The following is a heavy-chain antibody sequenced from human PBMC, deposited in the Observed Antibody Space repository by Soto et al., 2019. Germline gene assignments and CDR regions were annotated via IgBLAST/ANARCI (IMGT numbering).Heavy chain of an antibody. CDR2: SRDKVHGHST. J-gene: IGHJ3*02. CDR1: GFSFSDHY. Sequence: EVQLEESGGGLVQTGGSLRLSCAASGFSFSDHYMDWVRQAPGKGLEGVGRSRDKVHGHSTEYAAPVRDRFIISRDDSKMYLQMNSLKIEDTAVYFCVRGFNSFDMWGQGTMVTVSS. CDR3: VRGFNSFDM. V-gene: IGHV3-72*01.